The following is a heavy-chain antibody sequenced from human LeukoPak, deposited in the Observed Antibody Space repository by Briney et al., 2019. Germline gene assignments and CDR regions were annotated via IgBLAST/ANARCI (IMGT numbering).Heavy chain of an antibody. V-gene: IGHV3-7*03. Sequence: PGGSLRLSCAASGFTFGIYWMSWVRQAPGKGLEWVADIKQDGSEKYYVDSVKGRFTISRDNAKNSLYLQMNSLRAEDTAVYFCARGLTAPLDWGQGTLVTVSS. CDR3: ARGLTAPLD. D-gene: IGHD5-18*01. CDR1: GFTFGIYW. CDR2: IKQDGSEK. J-gene: IGHJ4*02.